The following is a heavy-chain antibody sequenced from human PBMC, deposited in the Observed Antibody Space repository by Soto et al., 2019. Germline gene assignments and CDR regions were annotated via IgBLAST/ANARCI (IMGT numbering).Heavy chain of an antibody. D-gene: IGHD1-26*01. V-gene: IGHV3-15*07. Sequence: PGGSLRLSCAASGLTFSNAWMNWVRQAPGKGLEWVGRIKSKTDGGTTDYGAPVKGRFTISRDNSKNTVYLQMNSLRADDTAVYYCAKGYSGTFVIYFWGQGTLVTVSS. CDR1: GLTFSNAW. J-gene: IGHJ4*02. CDR2: IKSKTDGGTT. CDR3: AKGYSGTFVIYF.